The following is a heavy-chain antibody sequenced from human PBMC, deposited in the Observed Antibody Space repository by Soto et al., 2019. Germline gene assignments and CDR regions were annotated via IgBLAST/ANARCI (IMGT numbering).Heavy chain of an antibody. Sequence: EASVKVSCKASGYTFTSYYMLWVRQAPGQGLEWMGIINPSGGSTSYAQKFQGRVTMTRDTSTSTVYMELSSLRSEDTAVYYCAREGAARYSFDYWGQGTLVTVSS. D-gene: IGHD6-6*01. J-gene: IGHJ4*02. V-gene: IGHV1-46*01. CDR1: GYTFTSYY. CDR2: INPSGGST. CDR3: AREGAARYSFDY.